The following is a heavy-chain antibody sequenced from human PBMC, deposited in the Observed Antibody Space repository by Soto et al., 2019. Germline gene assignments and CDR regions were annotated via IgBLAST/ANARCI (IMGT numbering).Heavy chain of an antibody. CDR3: ATGWRESPNYDSSGYYGY. CDR1: GDTYTGYY. Sequence: GASVKVSCKASGDTYTGYYMHWVRQAPGQGLEWMGWINPNSGGTNYAQKFQGWVTMTRDTSISTAYMELSRLRSDDTAVYYCATGWRESPNYDSSGYYGYWGQGTLVTVSS. V-gene: IGHV1-2*04. J-gene: IGHJ4*02. D-gene: IGHD3-22*01. CDR2: INPNSGGT.